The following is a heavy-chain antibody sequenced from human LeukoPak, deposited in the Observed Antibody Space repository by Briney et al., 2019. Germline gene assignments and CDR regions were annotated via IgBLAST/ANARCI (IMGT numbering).Heavy chain of an antibody. CDR3: ARGDRAGSYYYGMDV. V-gene: IGHV4-59*01. CDR1: GGSISSYH. J-gene: IGHJ6*02. D-gene: IGHD2-15*01. Sequence: SETLSLTCTVSGGSISSYHWSWIRQPPGKGLEWIGYIYYSGSTNYNPSLKSRVTISVDTSKNQFSLKLSSVTAADTAVYYCARGDRAGSYYYGMDVWGQGTTVTVSS. CDR2: IYYSGST.